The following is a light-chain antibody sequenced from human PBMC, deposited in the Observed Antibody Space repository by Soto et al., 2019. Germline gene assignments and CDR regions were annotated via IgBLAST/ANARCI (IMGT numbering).Light chain of an antibody. CDR2: RNN. Sequence: QSVLTQPPSASGTPGQWVTISCSGSTSNIGSNYVYWYQQLPGPAPKLLIYRNNQRPSAVPDRFSGSKSGTSASLAISGLRSDDEADYFCATWAYRLNGFYVFGTGTKLTVL. J-gene: IGLJ1*01. V-gene: IGLV1-47*01. CDR3: ATWAYRLNGFYV. CDR1: TSNIGSNY.